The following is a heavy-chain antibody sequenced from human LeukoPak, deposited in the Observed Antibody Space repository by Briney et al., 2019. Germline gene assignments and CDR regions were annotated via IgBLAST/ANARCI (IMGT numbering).Heavy chain of an antibody. CDR1: GGSISSYY. D-gene: IGHD4-17*01. CDR3: ARVGYGDYSAFDI. CDR2: IYYSGST. Sequence: PSETLSLTCTVSGGSISSYYWSRIRQPPGKGLEWIGYIYYSGSTNYNPSLKSRVTISVDTSKNQFSLKLSSVAAADTAVYYCARVGYGDYSAFDIWGQGTMVTVSS. J-gene: IGHJ3*02. V-gene: IGHV4-59*01.